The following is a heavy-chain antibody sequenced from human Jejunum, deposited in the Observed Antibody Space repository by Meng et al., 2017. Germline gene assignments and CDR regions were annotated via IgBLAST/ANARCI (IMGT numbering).Heavy chain of an antibody. V-gene: IGHV4-4*02. CDR1: GDFTSSSDR. Sequence: HVPLEGPGPGLVKPSGTPSLTCAVSGDFTSSSDRWTWVRQAPGRGLEWIGEVWHSGATYYNPSLESRLTISMDTSNNRFSLELSSATAADTAVYYCARGVLERYFDYWGQGALVTVSS. D-gene: IGHD3-10*01. CDR3: ARGVLERYFDY. CDR2: VWHSGAT. J-gene: IGHJ4*02.